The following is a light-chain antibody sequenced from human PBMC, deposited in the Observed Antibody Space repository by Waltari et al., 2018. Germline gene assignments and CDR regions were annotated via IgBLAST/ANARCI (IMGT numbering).Light chain of an antibody. V-gene: IGKV3-20*01. CDR3: QYYDSSPLWT. CDR2: GAS. Sequence: EIVLTQSPGTLSLSPGESATLSWRASQSIDSTYLAWYQQKPGQPPRLLIYGASNRATGISDRFSGSVSGTDFTLTISRLDPEDFAVYYCQYYDSSPLWTFGQGTKVEIK. CDR1: QSIDSTY. J-gene: IGKJ1*01.